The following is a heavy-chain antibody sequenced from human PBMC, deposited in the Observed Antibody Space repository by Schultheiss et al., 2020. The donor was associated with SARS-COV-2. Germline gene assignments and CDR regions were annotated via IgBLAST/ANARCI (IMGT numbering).Heavy chain of an antibody. CDR3: ARDRVIVGATSWFDP. V-gene: IGHV1-46*01. Sequence: ASVKVSCKASGYTFTSYYMHWVRQAPGQGLEWMGIINPSGGSTSYAQKFQGRVTMTSDTSTSTVYMELSSLRSEDTAVYYCARDRVIVGATSWFDPWGQGTLVTVSS. CDR2: INPSGGST. D-gene: IGHD1-26*01. CDR1: GYTFTSYY. J-gene: IGHJ5*02.